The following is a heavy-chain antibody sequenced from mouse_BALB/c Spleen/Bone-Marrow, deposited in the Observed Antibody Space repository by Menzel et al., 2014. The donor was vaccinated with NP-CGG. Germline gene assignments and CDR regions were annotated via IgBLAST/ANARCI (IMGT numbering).Heavy chain of an antibody. CDR1: GYTFTSYY. J-gene: IGHJ3*01. CDR2: IYPGNVNT. Sequence: QVQLQQSGPELVKPGASVRISCKASGYTFTSYYIHWVEQRPGQGLEWIGWIYPGNVNTKYNEKFKGKATLTAGKSSSTAYMQLSSLTSEDSAVYFCARDYDYDAWFAYWGQGTLVTVSA. D-gene: IGHD2-4*01. CDR3: ARDYDYDAWFAY. V-gene: IGHV1S56*01.